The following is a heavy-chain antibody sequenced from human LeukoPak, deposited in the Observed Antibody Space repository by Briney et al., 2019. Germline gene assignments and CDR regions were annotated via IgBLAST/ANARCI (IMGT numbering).Heavy chain of an antibody. Sequence: ASVKVSCKASGGTFSSYAISWVRQAPGQGLEWMGRIIPILGIANYAQKFQGRVTITADKSTSTAYMELSSLRSEDTAVYYCARDHSSSWYGPFDYWGQGTLVTVSS. CDR3: ARDHSSSWYGPFDY. CDR2: IIPILGIA. V-gene: IGHV1-69*04. D-gene: IGHD6-13*01. J-gene: IGHJ4*02. CDR1: GGTFSSYA.